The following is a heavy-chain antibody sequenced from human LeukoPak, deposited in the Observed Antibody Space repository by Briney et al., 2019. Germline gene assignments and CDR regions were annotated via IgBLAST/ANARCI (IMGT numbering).Heavy chain of an antibody. J-gene: IGHJ4*02. CDR1: GYTFTSFF. CDR2: INPNGGGT. Sequence: GASVKVSCKTSGYTFTSFFLNWVRQAPGQGLEWMGRINPNGGGTDSGQKFQGRVTMTRDTSISTAYMELSSLTFDDTAVYYCARVDAASLAVHYWGQGTLVTVSS. V-gene: IGHV1-2*02. D-gene: IGHD6-13*01. CDR3: ARVDAASLAVHY.